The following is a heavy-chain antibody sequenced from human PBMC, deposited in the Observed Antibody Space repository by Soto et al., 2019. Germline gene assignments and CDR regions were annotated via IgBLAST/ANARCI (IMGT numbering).Heavy chain of an antibody. D-gene: IGHD2-21*02. CDR2: IYYSGST. J-gene: IGHJ5*02. CDR1: GGSISSSSYY. Sequence: SETLSLTCTVSGGSISSSSYYWGWIRQPPGKGLEWIGSIYYSGSTYYNPSLKSRVTISVDTSKNQFSLKLSSVTAADTAVYYCARELIVVVTATSNWFDPWGQGTLVTVSS. V-gene: IGHV4-39*02. CDR3: ARELIVVVTATSNWFDP.